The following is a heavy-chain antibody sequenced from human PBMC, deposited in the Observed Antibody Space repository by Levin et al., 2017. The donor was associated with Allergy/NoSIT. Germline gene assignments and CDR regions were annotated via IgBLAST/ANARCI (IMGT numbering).Heavy chain of an antibody. D-gene: IGHD7-27*01. CDR1: GFTFSSYA. V-gene: IGHV3-23*01. CDR3: AKSSQGVNWGIDY. Sequence: LSLTCAASGFTFSSYAMSWVRQAPGKGLEWVSAISGSGGSTYYADSVKGRFTLSRDNSKNTLYLQMNSLRAEDTAVYYCAKSSQGVNWGIDYWGQGPLVTVSS. J-gene: IGHJ4*02. CDR2: ISGSGGST.